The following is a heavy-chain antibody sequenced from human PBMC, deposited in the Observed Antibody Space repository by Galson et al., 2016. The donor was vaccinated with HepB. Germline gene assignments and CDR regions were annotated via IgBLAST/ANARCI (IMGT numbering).Heavy chain of an antibody. D-gene: IGHD2-21*01. CDR1: GFTFSSYA. CDR3: AKVDRYCGGECSPSYFDS. CDR2: ISGSGVST. Sequence: SLRLSCAASGFTFSSYAMSWVRQAPGKGLEWVSGISGSGVSTYYADSVKGRFTISRDNSKNTLYLQMNSLRAEDTAVYYCAKVDRYCGGECSPSYFDSWGQGTLVTVSS. V-gene: IGHV3-23*01. J-gene: IGHJ4*02.